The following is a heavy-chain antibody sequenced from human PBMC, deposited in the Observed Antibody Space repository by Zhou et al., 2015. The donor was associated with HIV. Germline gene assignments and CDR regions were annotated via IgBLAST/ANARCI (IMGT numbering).Heavy chain of an antibody. Sequence: QVQLVESGGGVVQPGGSLRLSCAASGFSFSSYGIHWVRQAPGKGLEWVAVISYDGNNKYYADSVKGQFTISRDNSMNTLYLQMNSLRVEDTAVYYCAKAWELHVDSWGQGTLVTVSS. CDR1: GFSFSSYG. J-gene: IGHJ4*02. V-gene: IGHV3-30*18. CDR3: AKAWELHVDS. D-gene: IGHD1-26*01. CDR2: ISYDGNNK.